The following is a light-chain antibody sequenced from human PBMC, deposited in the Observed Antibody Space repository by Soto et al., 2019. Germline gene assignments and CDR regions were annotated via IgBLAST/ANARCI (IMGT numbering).Light chain of an antibody. CDR1: SSDVGGYNY. Sequence: QSVLTQPPSASGSPGQSVTISCPGTSSDVGGYNYVSWYQQHPGKAPKLMIYEVSERPSGVPDRFSGSKSGNTASLTVSGLQAEDEADYYCSSYAGSKNLVFGGGTKLTVL. CDR3: SSYAGSKNLV. CDR2: EVS. V-gene: IGLV2-8*01. J-gene: IGLJ3*02.